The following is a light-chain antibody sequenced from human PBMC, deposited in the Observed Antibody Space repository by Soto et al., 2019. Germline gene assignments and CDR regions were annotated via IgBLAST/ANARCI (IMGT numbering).Light chain of an antibody. V-gene: IGKV1-39*01. Sequence: DIQMTQSPSSLSASVGDRVTITCRASQSISSYLNWYQQKPGKAPKLLIYAASSLQSGVPSRFSGSGSGTDFTIAIRSLQPEDFATYYCPQSYSTPPTFGTGTKVDIK. J-gene: IGKJ1*01. CDR1: QSISSY. CDR3: PQSYSTPPT. CDR2: AAS.